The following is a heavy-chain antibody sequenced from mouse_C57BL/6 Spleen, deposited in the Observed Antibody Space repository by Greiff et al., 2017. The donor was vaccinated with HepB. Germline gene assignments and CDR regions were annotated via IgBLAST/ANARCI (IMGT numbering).Heavy chain of an antibody. CDR1: GYTFTDYD. D-gene: IGHD2-1*01. Sequence: QVQLQQSGAELVRPGASVTLSCTASGYTFTDYDMHWVKQTPVHGLEWIGAIDPETGDTAYTQKFKGKVILTADKSTSTAYLELRSLTSEDSAVYYCTRSHYGNPMDYWGKGTSVTVSS. J-gene: IGHJ4*01. CDR2: IDPETGDT. V-gene: IGHV1-15*01. CDR3: TRSHYGNPMDY.